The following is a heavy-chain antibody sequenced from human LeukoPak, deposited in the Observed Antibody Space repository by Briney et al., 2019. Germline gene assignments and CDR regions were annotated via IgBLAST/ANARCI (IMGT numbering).Heavy chain of an antibody. Sequence: GGSLRLSCAASGFTFSSYGMHWVRQAPGKGLEWVAFIRYDGSNKYYADSVKGRFTISRDNSKNTLYLQMNSLRVEDTAIYYCAKDPRLCGGDCFTTIDFWGQGTMVTVSP. V-gene: IGHV3-30*02. J-gene: IGHJ3*01. D-gene: IGHD2-21*02. CDR2: IRYDGSNK. CDR1: GFTFSSYG. CDR3: AKDPRLCGGDCFTTIDF.